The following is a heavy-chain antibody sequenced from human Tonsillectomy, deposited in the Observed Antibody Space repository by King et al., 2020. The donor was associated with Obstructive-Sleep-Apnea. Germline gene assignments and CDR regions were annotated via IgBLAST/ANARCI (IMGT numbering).Heavy chain of an antibody. Sequence: QLQESGPGLVKPSETLSLTCTVSGGSFSSSNLYWGWIRQPPGKGLEWIGTIYYSGSTYYNPSLKSRVTISIHTSKNQFSLKLSSVTAADTAVYYCARGIAYFDWPLKVGHFDYWGQGTLVTVSS. D-gene: IGHD3-9*01. CDR1: GGSFSSSNLY. J-gene: IGHJ4*02. CDR3: ARGIAYFDWPLKVGHFDY. V-gene: IGHV4-39*07. CDR2: IYYSGST.